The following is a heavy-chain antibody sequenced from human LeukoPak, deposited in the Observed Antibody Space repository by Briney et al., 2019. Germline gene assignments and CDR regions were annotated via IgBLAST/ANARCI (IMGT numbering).Heavy chain of an antibody. Sequence: PSETLSLTCSVSGPSVTSGGFYWGWLRQPPGKGLEWIATVYYTGSTYYNPSLKSRVTISIDTSKNQFSLKLSSVTAAGTAVYYCALKNWNDAGSYYYVDVWGKGTTVTVSS. CDR3: ALKNWNDAGSYYYVDV. J-gene: IGHJ6*03. V-gene: IGHV4-39*01. CDR1: GPSVTSGGFY. CDR2: VYYTGST. D-gene: IGHD1-1*01.